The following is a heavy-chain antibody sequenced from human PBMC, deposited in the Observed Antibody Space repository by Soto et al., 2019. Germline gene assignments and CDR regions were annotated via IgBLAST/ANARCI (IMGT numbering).Heavy chain of an antibody. V-gene: IGHV3-30-3*01. CDR3: ARDPVAYCGGDCHTFDY. CDR2: ISYDGSNK. D-gene: IGHD2-21*02. CDR1: GFTFSSYA. Sequence: QVQLVESGGGVVQPGRSLRLSCAASGFTFSSYAMHWVRQAPGKGLEWVAVISYDGSNKYYADSVKGRFTISRDNSKNTLYLQMNSLRAEDTAVYYCARDPVAYCGGDCHTFDYWGQGTLVTVSS. J-gene: IGHJ4*02.